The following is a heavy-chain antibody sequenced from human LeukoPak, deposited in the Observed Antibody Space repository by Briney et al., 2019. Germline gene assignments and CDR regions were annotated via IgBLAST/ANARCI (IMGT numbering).Heavy chain of an antibody. CDR2: FYYSGST. CDR1: GGSISTGSYY. V-gene: IGHV4-39*01. CDR3: ARHSTIATLEIWFDP. Sequence: SETLSLTCTVSGGSISTGSYYWGWIRQPPGKGLEWIGSFYYSGSTYYNPSLKCRVTISVDTSKNQFSLKLSSVTAADTAVYYCARHSTIATLEIWFDPWGQGTLVTISS. D-gene: IGHD6-6*01. J-gene: IGHJ5*02.